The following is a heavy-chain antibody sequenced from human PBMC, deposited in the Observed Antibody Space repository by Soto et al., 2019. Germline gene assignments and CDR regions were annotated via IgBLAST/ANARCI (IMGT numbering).Heavy chain of an antibody. D-gene: IGHD3-10*01. Sequence: QVQLQESCPGLVKTSETLSLTCTVSGGSLSPYYWSWFRQSPGKGLEWIGYIFYRGSTNYNPSLNSGVSISVDISKNQFYLKFISVTAADTAGYSCARAVSSMATSDICGRGTMVTVS. CDR2: IFYRGST. V-gene: IGHV4-59*01. J-gene: IGHJ3*02. CDR1: GGSLSPYY. CDR3: ARAVSSMATSDI.